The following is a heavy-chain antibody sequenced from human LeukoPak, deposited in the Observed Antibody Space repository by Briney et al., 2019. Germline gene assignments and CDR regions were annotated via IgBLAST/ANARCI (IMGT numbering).Heavy chain of an antibody. CDR3: ARGYCSGGSCYSGDY. D-gene: IGHD2-15*01. CDR1: GGSISSGGYY. Sequence: PSETLSLTCTVSGGSISSGGYYWSWIRQPPGKGLEWIGEINHSGSTNYNPSLKSRVTISVDTSKNQFSLKLSSVTAADTAVYYCARGYCSGGSCYSGDYWGQGTLVTVSS. J-gene: IGHJ4*02. CDR2: INHSGST. V-gene: IGHV4-39*07.